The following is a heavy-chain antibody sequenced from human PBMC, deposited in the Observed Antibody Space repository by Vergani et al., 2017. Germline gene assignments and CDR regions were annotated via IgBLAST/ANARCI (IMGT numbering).Heavy chain of an antibody. CDR3: ARAVYSSRWYLRGYYYYYMDV. Sequence: QVQLVQSGAEVKKPGASVKVSCKASGYTFTSYDINWVRQATGQGLEWMGWMNPNSGNTGYAQKFQGRVTLTRNTSISTAYMELSSLRSEGTAVYYCARAVYSSRWYLRGYYYYYMDVWGKGTTVTVSS. V-gene: IGHV1-8*02. J-gene: IGHJ6*03. CDR2: MNPNSGNT. D-gene: IGHD6-13*01. CDR1: GYTFTSYD.